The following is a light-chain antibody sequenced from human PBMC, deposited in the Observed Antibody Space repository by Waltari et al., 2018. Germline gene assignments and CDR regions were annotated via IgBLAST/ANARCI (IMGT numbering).Light chain of an antibody. Sequence: QSALTQPASVSGSPGQSITISCPGTSSDVWNYKLVPWYQQHPGKAPKPMIYEVSQRPSGVSNRFFGSKSGNTASLTISGLQPEDETDYYCCSYAGHSTYVFGTGTKVTVL. J-gene: IGLJ1*01. CDR2: EVS. CDR3: CSYAGHSTYV. CDR1: SSDVWNYKL. V-gene: IGLV2-23*02.